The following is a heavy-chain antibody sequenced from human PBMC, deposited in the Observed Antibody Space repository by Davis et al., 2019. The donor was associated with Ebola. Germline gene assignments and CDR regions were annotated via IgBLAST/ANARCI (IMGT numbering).Heavy chain of an antibody. CDR2: ININTGNP. V-gene: IGHV7-4-1*02. CDR3: ARAGLQLGLGNWFDP. CDR1: GYSFTTYG. J-gene: IGHJ5*02. D-gene: IGHD5-18*01. Sequence: AASVKVSCKASGYSFTTYGMNWVRQAPGQGLEWMGWININTGNPTYAQGFTGRFVFSLDTSVGTAYLQISSLKAEDTAVYYCARAGLQLGLGNWFDPWGQGTLVTVSS.